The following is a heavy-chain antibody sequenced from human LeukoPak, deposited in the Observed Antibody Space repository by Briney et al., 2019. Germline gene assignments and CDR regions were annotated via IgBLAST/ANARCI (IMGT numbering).Heavy chain of an antibody. V-gene: IGHV3-53*01. CDR2: IYSGGST. CDR3: ARADYDSSGYYPSSIGY. J-gene: IGHJ4*02. Sequence: GGSLRLSCAASGFTVSSHYMSWVRQAPGKGLEWVSVIYSGGSTYYAGSVKGRFTISRDNSKNTLYLQMNCLRAEDTAVYYCARADYDSSGYYPSSIGYWGQGTLVTVSS. CDR1: GFTVSSHY. D-gene: IGHD3-22*01.